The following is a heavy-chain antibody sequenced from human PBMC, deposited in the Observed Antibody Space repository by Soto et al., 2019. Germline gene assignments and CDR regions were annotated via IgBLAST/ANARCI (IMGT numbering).Heavy chain of an antibody. J-gene: IGHJ4*02. V-gene: IGHV4-39*01. Sequence: SETLSLTCTVSGGSISSSSYYWGWIRQPPGKGLEWIGSIYYSGSTYYNPSLKSRVTISVDTSKNQFSLKLSSVTAADTAVYYCARQGAHPSRYGSGSHVDYWGQGTLVTVSS. CDR2: IYYSGST. D-gene: IGHD3-10*01. CDR1: GGSISSSSYY. CDR3: ARQGAHPSRYGSGSHVDY.